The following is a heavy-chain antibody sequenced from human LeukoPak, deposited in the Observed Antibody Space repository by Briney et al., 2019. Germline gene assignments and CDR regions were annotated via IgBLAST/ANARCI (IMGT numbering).Heavy chain of an antibody. CDR1: GFTFGEYA. V-gene: IGHV3-23*01. CDR2: ISRSGERT. Sequence: PGQSLRLSCTASGFTFGEYAMSWIRQAAGKGMEWVSSISRSGERTFYAASVRGRFTISRDNSTNQVSRQMENRRTADPALTYCAKDYAVGSIDYWGQGTLVTVSS. J-gene: IGHJ4*02. D-gene: IGHD3-16*01. CDR3: AKDYAVGSIDY.